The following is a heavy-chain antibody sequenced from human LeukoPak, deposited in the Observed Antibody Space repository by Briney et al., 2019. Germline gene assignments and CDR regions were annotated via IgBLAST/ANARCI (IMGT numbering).Heavy chain of an antibody. V-gene: IGHV1-2*02. CDR1: GYTLTGYY. CDR3: ARLADCSSSSCRSFDY. Sequence: ASVKVSCKASGYTLTGYYMHWVRQAPGQGLEWMGWISPNNGGTNYAQNFQGRVTMTRDTSISTAYMELSRLRSDDTAVYYCARLADCSSSSCRSFDYWGQGTLVTVSS. CDR2: ISPNNGGT. J-gene: IGHJ4*02. D-gene: IGHD2-2*01.